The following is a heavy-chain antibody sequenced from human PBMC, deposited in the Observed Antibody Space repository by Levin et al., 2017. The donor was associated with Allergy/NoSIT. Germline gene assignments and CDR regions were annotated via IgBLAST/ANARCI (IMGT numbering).Heavy chain of an antibody. CDR1: GGSISSSSYY. Sequence: SETLSLTCTVSGGSISSSSYYWGWIRQPPGKGLEWIGSIYYSGSTYYNPSLKSRVTISVDTSKNQFSLKLSSVTAADTAVYYCASERYYGSGSYSVWGKGTTVTVSS. V-gene: IGHV4-39*01. D-gene: IGHD3-10*01. CDR2: IYYSGST. J-gene: IGHJ6*04. CDR3: ASERYYGSGSYSV.